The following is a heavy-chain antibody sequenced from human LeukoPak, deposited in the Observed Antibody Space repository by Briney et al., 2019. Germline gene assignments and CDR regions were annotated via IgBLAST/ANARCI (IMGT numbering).Heavy chain of an antibody. V-gene: IGHV3-21*01. Sequence: GGSLRLSCAASGFTFSSYSMNWVRQAPGKGLEWVSSISISSSYIYYADSVKGRFTISRDNAKNSLYLQMNSLRAEDTAVYYCARGLRVGASDAFDIWGQGTMVTVSS. J-gene: IGHJ3*02. CDR1: GFTFSSYS. CDR2: ISISSSYI. CDR3: ARGLRVGASDAFDI. D-gene: IGHD1-26*01.